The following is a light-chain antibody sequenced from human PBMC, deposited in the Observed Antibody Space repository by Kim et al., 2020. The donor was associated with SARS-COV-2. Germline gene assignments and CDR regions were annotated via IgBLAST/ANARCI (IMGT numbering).Light chain of an antibody. CDR2: AAS. V-gene: IGKV3-15*01. J-gene: IGKJ1*01. CDR3: QQYTNWPPWT. Sequence: ETVMTQSPATLSVSPGERATLSCRASQSVSNNLAWYQQKPGQAPRLLIYAASTRATGIPARFSGSGSGTEFTLTISSLQSEDFAVYYCQQYTNWPPWTFGQGTKVDIK. CDR1: QSVSNN.